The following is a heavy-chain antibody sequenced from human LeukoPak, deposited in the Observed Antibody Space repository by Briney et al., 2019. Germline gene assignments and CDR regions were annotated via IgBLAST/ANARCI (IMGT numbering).Heavy chain of an antibody. CDR3: ARSGIAAAGEDY. V-gene: IGHV3-64*04. Sequence: PGGSLRLSSSASGFPFNTYAIHWVRQAPGKGLEYVAGISSNGDNTDFADSAKGRFTISRDNSKNTLYLQMNSLRAEDTAVYYCARSGIAAAGEDYWGQGTLVTVSS. J-gene: IGHJ4*02. D-gene: IGHD6-13*01. CDR2: ISSNGDNT. CDR1: GFPFNTYA.